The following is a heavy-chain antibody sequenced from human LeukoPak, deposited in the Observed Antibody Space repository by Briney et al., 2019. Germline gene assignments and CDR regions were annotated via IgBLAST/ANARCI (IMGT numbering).Heavy chain of an antibody. V-gene: IGHV4-39*01. J-gene: IGHJ4*02. CDR2: IYYCGSS. D-gene: IGHD3-9*01. CDR1: GGSIISRSQY. CDR3: ARRIDLAGSTFDY. Sequence: SSETLSLTCTVSGGSIISRSQYWVWIRQPPGKRREWIWSIYYCGSSSYNSTLKRRITISVDTSKNQISLKLSAVTAADTAVYYCARRIDLAGSTFDYWGQGALVTVSS.